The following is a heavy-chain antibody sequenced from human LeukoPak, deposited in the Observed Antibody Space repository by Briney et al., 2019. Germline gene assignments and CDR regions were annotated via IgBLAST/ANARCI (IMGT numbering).Heavy chain of an antibody. CDR2: INHSGST. J-gene: IGHJ4*02. D-gene: IGHD3-16*01. CDR1: GGSFSGYY. CDR3: ARGLGGHSWGTYIPYYFDY. V-gene: IGHV4-34*01. Sequence: SETLSLTCAIYGGSFSGYYWSWIRQPPGKGLEWIGEINHSGSTNYNPSLKSRVTISVDTSKNQFSLKLSSVTAADTAVYYCARGLGGHSWGTYIPYYFDYWGQGTLVTVSS.